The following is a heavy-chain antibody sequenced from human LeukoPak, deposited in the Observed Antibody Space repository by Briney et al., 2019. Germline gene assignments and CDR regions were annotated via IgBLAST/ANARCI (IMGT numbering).Heavy chain of an antibody. J-gene: IGHJ4*02. CDR2: ISGGAFTT. CDR1: GFPFSSYG. Sequence: PGGSLRLSCVAAGFPFSSYGMSWVRQAPGKGLEWVSSISGGAFTTYYADSVKGRFTISRDNSKNTLFLQMNSRRAEDTAVYFCAKDYYDSYYFDHWGQGTPVTVSS. V-gene: IGHV3-23*01. D-gene: IGHD3-22*01. CDR3: AKDYYDSYYFDH.